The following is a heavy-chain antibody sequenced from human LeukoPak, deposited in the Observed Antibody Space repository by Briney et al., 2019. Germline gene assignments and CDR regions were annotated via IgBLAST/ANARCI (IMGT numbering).Heavy chain of an antibody. CDR2: ITGSGETT. CDR3: SKHVNYYYDAMDV. Sequence: PGGSLRLSCAASGFTFRTYTMSWVRQPPGKGLEWVSCITGSGETTYYIDSVKARFTISRDNSKNTLYLQMNSLRAEDTAVYYCSKHVNYYYDAMDVWGQGTTVTVSS. V-gene: IGHV3-23*01. J-gene: IGHJ6*02. CDR1: GFTFRTYT.